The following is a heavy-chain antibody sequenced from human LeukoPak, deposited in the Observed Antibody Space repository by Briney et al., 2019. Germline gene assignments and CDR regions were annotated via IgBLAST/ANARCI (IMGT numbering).Heavy chain of an antibody. V-gene: IGHV3-33*01. J-gene: IGHJ4*02. Sequence: GGSLRLSCAASGFTFNNYGMHWVRRAPGKGLEWVAVIWYDGSKKYYADSVKGRFTISRDNSKNTLYLQMNSLRAEDTAVYYCARVGGSYGYFFDYWGQGTLVAVSS. CDR3: ARVGGSYGYFFDY. CDR1: GFTFNNYG. CDR2: IWYDGSKK. D-gene: IGHD1-26*01.